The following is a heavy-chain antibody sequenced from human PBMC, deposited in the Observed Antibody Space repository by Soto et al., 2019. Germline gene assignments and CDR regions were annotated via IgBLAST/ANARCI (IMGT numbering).Heavy chain of an antibody. Sequence: TSETLSLTCTVSGGSVSSGSYYWSWIRQPPGEGLEWIGYIYYSGSTNYNPSLKSRVTISVDTSKNQFSLKLSSVTAADTAVYYCARGTEYCSSTSCYSFDYWGQGTLVTVSS. CDR3: ARGTEYCSSTSCYSFDY. CDR1: GGSVSSGSYY. D-gene: IGHD2-2*01. J-gene: IGHJ4*02. CDR2: IYYSGST. V-gene: IGHV4-61*01.